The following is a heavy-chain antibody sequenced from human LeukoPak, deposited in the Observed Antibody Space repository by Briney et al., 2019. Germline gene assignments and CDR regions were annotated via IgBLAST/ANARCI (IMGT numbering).Heavy chain of an antibody. CDR2: ISAYNGNT. CDR1: GGTFSSYA. Sequence: ASVKVSCKASGGTFSSYAISWVRQAPGQGLEWMGWISAYNGNTNYAQKLQGRVTMTTDTSTSTAYMELRSLRSDDTAVYYCARDSFIAAAGDYYYYGMDVWGQGTTVTVSS. V-gene: IGHV1-18*01. J-gene: IGHJ6*02. D-gene: IGHD6-13*01. CDR3: ARDSFIAAAGDYYYYGMDV.